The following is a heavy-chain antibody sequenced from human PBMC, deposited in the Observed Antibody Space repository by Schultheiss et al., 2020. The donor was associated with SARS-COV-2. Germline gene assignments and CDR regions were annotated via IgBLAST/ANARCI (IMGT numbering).Heavy chain of an antibody. CDR1: GGSISSSSYF. CDR3: ARERGIASSGRTNWFDP. Sequence: GSLRLSCSVSGGSISSSSYFWGWIRQPPGKGLEWIGSIYYSGGTYYNPSLKSRVTISGDTSKNQISLRLSSVTAADTAIYYCARERGIASSGRTNWFDPWGQGTLVTVSS. V-gene: IGHV4-39*02. CDR2: IYYSGGT. J-gene: IGHJ5*02. D-gene: IGHD6-13*01.